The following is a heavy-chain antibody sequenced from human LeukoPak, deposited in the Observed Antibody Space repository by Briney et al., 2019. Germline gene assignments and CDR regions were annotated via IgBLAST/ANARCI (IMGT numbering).Heavy chain of an antibody. CDR3: ARDSLRVGRAVFDI. CDR1: GGSISSYS. CDR2: ISHSGTT. Sequence: KPSETVSLTCIVSGGSISSYSWNWIRQSPGKGLEWVGYISHSGTTSYNSSLKSRVTISVDTSKNQLSLKLSSVTAADTAVYYCARDSLRVGRAVFDIWGQGTMVTVSS. J-gene: IGHJ3*02. V-gene: IGHV4-59*01. D-gene: IGHD3-16*01.